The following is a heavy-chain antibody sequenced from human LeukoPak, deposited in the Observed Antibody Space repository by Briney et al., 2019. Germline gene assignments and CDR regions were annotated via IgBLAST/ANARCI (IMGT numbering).Heavy chain of an antibody. CDR2: IKQDGTEK. D-gene: IGHD7-27*01. Sequence: AGGSLRLSCAASGFTFSGYLMTWVRQTPGKGLEWVADIKQDGTEKYYVDSVKGRFIISRDNAKNSLYLQMNSLRAEDTAVYHCVRDCWGTPHGVDGFDIWGQGTMVTVSS. CDR3: VRDCWGTPHGVDGFDI. V-gene: IGHV3-7*05. CDR1: GFTFSGYL. J-gene: IGHJ3*02.